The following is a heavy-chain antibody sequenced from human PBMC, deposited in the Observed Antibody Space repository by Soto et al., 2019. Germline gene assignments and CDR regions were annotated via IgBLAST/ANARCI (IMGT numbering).Heavy chain of an antibody. CDR3: ARDHIVVVPADIAPPYYYYYGMDV. J-gene: IGHJ6*02. V-gene: IGHV3-21*01. Sequence: EVQLVESGGGLVKPGGSLRLSCAASGFTFSSYSMNWVRQAPGKGLEWVSSISSSSSYIYYADSVKGRFTISRDNAKNSRYLQMNSLRAEDTAVYYCARDHIVVVPADIAPPYYYYYGMDVGGQGTTVTVSS. CDR1: GFTFSSYS. CDR2: ISSSSSYI. D-gene: IGHD2-2*01.